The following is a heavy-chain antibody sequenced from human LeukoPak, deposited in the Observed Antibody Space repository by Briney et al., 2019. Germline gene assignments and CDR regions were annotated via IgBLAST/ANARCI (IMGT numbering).Heavy chain of an antibody. D-gene: IGHD6-19*01. CDR1: GGSISSGGYY. Sequence: PSQTLSLTCTVSGGSISSGGYYWSWIRQHPGKGLEWIRYIYYSGSTYYNPALKSRVTISVDTSKNQFSLKLSSVTAADTAVYYCARDSSGWYPYNWFDPWGQGTLVTVSS. V-gene: IGHV4-31*03. CDR2: IYYSGST. CDR3: ARDSSGWYPYNWFDP. J-gene: IGHJ5*02.